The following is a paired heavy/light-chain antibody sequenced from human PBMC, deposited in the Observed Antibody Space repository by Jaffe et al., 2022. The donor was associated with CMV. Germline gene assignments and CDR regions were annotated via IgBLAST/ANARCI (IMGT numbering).Heavy chain of an antibody. CDR3: ARDGTNYDILTGYSYYYYMDV. D-gene: IGHD3-9*01. CDR1: GGSISSYY. J-gene: IGHJ6*03. V-gene: IGHV4-59*01. Sequence: QVQLQESGPGLVKPSETLSLTCTVSGGSISSYYWSWIRQPPGKGLEWIGYIYYSGSTNYNPSLKSRVTISVDTSKNQFSLKLSSVTAADTAVYYCARDGTNYDILTGYSYYYYMDVWGKGTTVTVSS. CDR2: IYYSGST.
Light chain of an antibody. CDR1: QSVSSN. V-gene: IGKV3-15*01. CDR2: GAS. CDR3: QQYNNWPPGSLT. Sequence: EIVMTQSPATLSVSPGERATLSCRASQSVSSNLAWYQQKPGQAPRLLIYGASTRATGIPARFSGSGSGTEFTLTISSLQSEDFAVYYCQQYNNWPPGSLTFGGGTKVEIK. J-gene: IGKJ4*01.